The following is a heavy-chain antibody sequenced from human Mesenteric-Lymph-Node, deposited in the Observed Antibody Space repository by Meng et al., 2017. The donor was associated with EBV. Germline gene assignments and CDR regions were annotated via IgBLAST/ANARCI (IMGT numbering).Heavy chain of an antibody. CDR3: ARGVNPAY. CDR2: INYRGST. D-gene: IGHD2-2*01. J-gene: IGHJ4*02. V-gene: IGHV4-34*01. CDR1: GGSFSGYY. Sequence: QVQLQQGGEGLLKPSETLSLTCAVYGGSFSGYYWTWIRQPPGKGLEWVGEINYRGSTNYNPSLKSRVTISVDTSKSQLYLKLSSVTAADTAVYYCARGVNPAYWGQGTLVTVSS.